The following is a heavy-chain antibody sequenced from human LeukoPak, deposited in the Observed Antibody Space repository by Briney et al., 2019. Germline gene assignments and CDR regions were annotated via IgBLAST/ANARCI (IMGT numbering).Heavy chain of an antibody. J-gene: IGHJ3*02. CDR1: GYTFTGYY. V-gene: IGHV1-2*02. CDR3: ARGCGGDCFTQDAFDI. Sequence: GASVKVSCKASGYTFTGYYMHWVRQAPGQGLEWMGWINPNSGGTNYAQKFQGRVTMTRDTSISTAYMELSRLRSDDTAVYYCARGCGGDCFTQDAFDIWGQGTMVTVSS. CDR2: INPNSGGT. D-gene: IGHD2-21*02.